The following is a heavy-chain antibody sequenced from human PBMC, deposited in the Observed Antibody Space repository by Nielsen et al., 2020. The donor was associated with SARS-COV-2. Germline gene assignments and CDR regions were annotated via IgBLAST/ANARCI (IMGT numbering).Heavy chain of an antibody. CDR2: ISGSGGST. CDR1: GFTFSSYA. D-gene: IGHD5-18*01. Sequence: LKISCAASGFTFSSYAMSWVRQAPGKGLEWVSAISGSGGSTYYADSVKGRFTISRDNSKNTPYLQMNSLRAEDTAVYYCAKDPPNGYSYGNDPLYYFDYWDQGTLVTVSS. J-gene: IGHJ4*02. V-gene: IGHV3-23*01. CDR3: AKDPPNGYSYGNDPLYYFDY.